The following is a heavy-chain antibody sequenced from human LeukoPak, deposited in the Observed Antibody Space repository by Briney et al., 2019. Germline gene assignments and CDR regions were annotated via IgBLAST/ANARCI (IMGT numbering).Heavy chain of an antibody. CDR3: ATGRGGSSWMYY. Sequence: SVKVSCKVSGGTFISYAISWVRQAPGQGLEWMGGIIPIFGTANYAQKFQGRVTITADESTSTAYMELSSLRSEDTAVYYCATGRGGSSWMYYWGQGTLVTVSS. CDR2: IIPIFGTA. V-gene: IGHV1-69*01. CDR1: GGTFISYA. J-gene: IGHJ4*02. D-gene: IGHD6-13*01.